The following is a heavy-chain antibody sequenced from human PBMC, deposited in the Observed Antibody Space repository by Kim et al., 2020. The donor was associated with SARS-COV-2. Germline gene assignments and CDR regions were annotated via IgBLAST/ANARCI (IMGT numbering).Heavy chain of an antibody. D-gene: IGHD6-6*01. CDR2: ISYDGSNK. CDR3: ARSIAGSYYYGMDV. J-gene: IGHJ6*02. Sequence: GGSLRLSCAASAFTFSSYAMHWVRQAPGKGLEWVAVISYDGSNKYYADSVKGRFTISRDNSKNTLYLQMNSLRAEDTAVYYCARSIAGSYYYGMDVWGQGTTVTVSS. V-gene: IGHV3-30-3*01. CDR1: AFTFSSYA.